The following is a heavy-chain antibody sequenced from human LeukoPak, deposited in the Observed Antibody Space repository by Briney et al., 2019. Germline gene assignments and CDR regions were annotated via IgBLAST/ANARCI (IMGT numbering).Heavy chain of an antibody. CDR1: GYTFTDYY. Sequence: GASVKVSCKASGYTFTDYYMHWVRQAPGQGLEWMGWINPNSGDTNYAQKFQGRVTMTRDTSISTAYMELSSLRSEDTAVYYCARGLLWYGDYDEGNYWGQGTLVTVSS. V-gene: IGHV1-2*02. J-gene: IGHJ4*02. D-gene: IGHD4-17*01. CDR2: INPNSGDT. CDR3: ARGLLWYGDYDEGNY.